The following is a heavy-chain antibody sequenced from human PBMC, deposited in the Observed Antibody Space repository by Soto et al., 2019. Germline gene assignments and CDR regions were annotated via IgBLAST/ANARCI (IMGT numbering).Heavy chain of an antibody. CDR1: GYTFISYT. CDR2: INAGNGNT. J-gene: IGHJ4*02. V-gene: IGHV1-3*01. CDR3: ARSETTVSTGDY. Sequence: ASVKVSCKASGYTFISYTMHWVRQAPGQRLEWMGWINAGNGNTKYSQKFQGRVTITRDTSASTAYMELSSLRSEDTAVYYCARSETTVSTGDYWGQGTLVTVSS. D-gene: IGHD4-17*01.